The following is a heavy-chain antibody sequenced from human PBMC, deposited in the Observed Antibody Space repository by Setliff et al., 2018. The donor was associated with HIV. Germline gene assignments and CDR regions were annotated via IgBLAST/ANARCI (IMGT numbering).Heavy chain of an antibody. J-gene: IGHJ4*01. V-gene: IGHV4-30-2*06. CDR1: GDSISSGGHY. D-gene: IGHD3-10*01. CDR2: FYHSGNT. Sequence: SETLSLTCSVSGDSISSGGHYWSWIRQSPGRDLEWIGYFYHSGNTYYSPSLHSRVTLSVDKSKNEFYLSLASVTAADTAVYYCARDRGEKGYFDSWGHGALVTVSS. CDR3: ARDRGEKGYFDS.